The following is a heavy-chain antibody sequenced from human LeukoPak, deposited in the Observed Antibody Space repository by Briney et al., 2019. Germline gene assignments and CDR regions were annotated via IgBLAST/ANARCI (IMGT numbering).Heavy chain of an antibody. Sequence: SETLSLTCAVSDDSFSSHYWTWVRQAPGEGLEWNGYISYIGSTNYNPSLKSRVTISIDTSRNQFSLRLSSVTAADTAVYYCARDLVTVTKGFDIWGQGTMVGVSS. CDR1: DDSFSSHY. J-gene: IGHJ3*02. CDR2: ISYIGST. V-gene: IGHV4-59*11. D-gene: IGHD4-17*01. CDR3: ARDLVTVTKGFDI.